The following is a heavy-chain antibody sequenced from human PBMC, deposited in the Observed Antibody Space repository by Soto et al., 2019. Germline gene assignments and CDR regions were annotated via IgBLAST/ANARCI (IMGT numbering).Heavy chain of an antibody. V-gene: IGHV4-39*01. CDR2: IYYSGGT. Sequence: QLQLQESGPGLVKPSETLSLTCTVSGGSISSSSYYWGWIRQPPGKGLEWIGRIYYSGGTYYNPSLKSRVTISVDTSKNQCSLKLSSVTAADTAVYYCARGSSSSYNWFDPWGQGTLVTVSS. CDR3: ARGSSSSYNWFDP. J-gene: IGHJ5*02. D-gene: IGHD6-6*01. CDR1: GGSISSSSYY.